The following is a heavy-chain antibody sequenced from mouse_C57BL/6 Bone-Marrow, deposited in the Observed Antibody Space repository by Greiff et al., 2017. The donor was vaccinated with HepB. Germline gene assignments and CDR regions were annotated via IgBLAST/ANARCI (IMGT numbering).Heavy chain of an antibody. Sequence: VKLQQSGPELVKPGASVKISCKASGYAFSSSWMNWVKQRPGKGLEWIGRIYPGDGDTNYNGKFKGKATLTADKSSSTAYMQLSSLTSEDSAVYSCARGLSITTVEAYWGQGTLVTVSA. CDR3: ARGLSITTVEAY. CDR2: IYPGDGDT. V-gene: IGHV1-82*01. J-gene: IGHJ3*01. D-gene: IGHD1-1*01. CDR1: GYAFSSSW.